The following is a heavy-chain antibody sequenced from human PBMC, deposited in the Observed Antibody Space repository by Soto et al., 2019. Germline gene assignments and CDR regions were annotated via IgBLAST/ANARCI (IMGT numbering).Heavy chain of an antibody. CDR2: INPSGGST. V-gene: IGHV1-46*01. Sequence: ASVKVSCKSSGYTFTSYYMHCVRQAPGQGLEWMGIINPSGGSTSYAQKFQGRVTMTRDTSTSTVYMELSSLRSEDTAVYYCARDLTVHQHWFDPWGQGTLVTVSS. CDR3: ARDLTVHQHWFDP. CDR1: GYTFTSYY. J-gene: IGHJ5*02. D-gene: IGHD1-1*01.